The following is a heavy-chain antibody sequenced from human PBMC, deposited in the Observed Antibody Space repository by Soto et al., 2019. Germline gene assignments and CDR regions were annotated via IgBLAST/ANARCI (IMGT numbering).Heavy chain of an antibody. CDR1: GFTFSRYG. Sequence: QVQLVESGGGVAQPGRSLRLSCAATGFTFSRYGMHWVRQAPGKGLEWVAIISSEGSAKYYADSVKGRFTISRDNSKNTLYLQMNSLRPEDTAVYYCAKSHLDWSLDYYGMDVWGQGTTVTVSS. CDR2: ISSEGSAK. D-gene: IGHD3-3*01. J-gene: IGHJ6*02. CDR3: AKSHLDWSLDYYGMDV. V-gene: IGHV3-30*18.